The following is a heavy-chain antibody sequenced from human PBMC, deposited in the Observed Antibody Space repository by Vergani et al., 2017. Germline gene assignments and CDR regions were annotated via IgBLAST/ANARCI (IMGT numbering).Heavy chain of an antibody. Sequence: EGQLVESGGGLVQPGGSLRLSCAASGFTFTKNGINWVRQAPGKGLEWVSSITGSGGSTYYADSVKGRFTISRDNSKNTVYLQMSSLRVEDTAVYYCARDRRTGYSSSGGLDNWGQGTLVTVSS. CDR3: ARDRRTGYSSSGGLDN. J-gene: IGHJ4*02. V-gene: IGHV3-23*04. D-gene: IGHD3/OR15-3a*01. CDR2: ITGSGGST. CDR1: GFTFTKNG.